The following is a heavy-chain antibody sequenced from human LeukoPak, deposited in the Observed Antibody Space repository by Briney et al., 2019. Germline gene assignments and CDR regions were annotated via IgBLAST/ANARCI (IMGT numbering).Heavy chain of an antibody. J-gene: IGHJ4*02. D-gene: IGHD5-12*01. CDR2: IGTAGDT. CDR1: GFTFSSYD. V-gene: IGHV3-13*01. CDR3: ARYSGYDSGFDY. Sequence: GGSLRLSCAASGFTFSSYDMHWVRQATGKGLEWVSAIGTAGDTYYPGSVKGRFTISRENAKNSLYLQMNSLRAGDTAVYYCARYSGYDSGFDYWGQGTLVTVSS.